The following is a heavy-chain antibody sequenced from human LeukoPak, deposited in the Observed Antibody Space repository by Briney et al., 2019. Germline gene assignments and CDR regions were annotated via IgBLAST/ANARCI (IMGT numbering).Heavy chain of an antibody. CDR1: GYTFTGYY. CDR2: INPNSGGT. Sequence: ASVKVSCKASGYTFTGYYMHWVRQAPGQGLEWMGWINPNSGGTNYAQKFQGRVTMTRDTSISTAYMELSRLRSDDTAVYYCARLEVVTAPWGAFDIWGQGTMVTVSS. V-gene: IGHV1-2*02. J-gene: IGHJ3*02. D-gene: IGHD2-21*02. CDR3: ARLEVVTAPWGAFDI.